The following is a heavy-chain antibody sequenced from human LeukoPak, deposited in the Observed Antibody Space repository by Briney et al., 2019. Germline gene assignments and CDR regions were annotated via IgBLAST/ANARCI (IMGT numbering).Heavy chain of an antibody. J-gene: IGHJ4*02. Sequence: GGSLRLSCAASGFTFSSYWMSWVRQAPGKGLEWVSGITSESGDIGYADSVKGRFTISRDDAKSSLYLQMNSLRPDDTAFYYCIKSGPGATAAREPDLFGHWGQGILVTVSS. CDR1: GFTFSSYW. CDR3: IKSGPGATAAREPDLFGH. V-gene: IGHV3-9*01. D-gene: IGHD1-14*01. CDR2: ITSESGDI.